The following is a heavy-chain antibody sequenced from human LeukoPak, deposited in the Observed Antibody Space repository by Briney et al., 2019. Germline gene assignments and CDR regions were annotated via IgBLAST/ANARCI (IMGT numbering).Heavy chain of an antibody. V-gene: IGHV4-39*01. CDR1: GGYISISSYY. D-gene: IGHD5-18*01. CDR2: ISYTGST. Sequence: SETLSLTCSVSGGYISISSYYSGSIRQPPGKGLEWIGSISYTGSTYYNPSLKSRVSISADTSKNQFSLKLSSVTAADTAIYYCARSFGYSYGLPFDYWGQGNLVTVSS. CDR3: ARSFGYSYGLPFDY. J-gene: IGHJ4*02.